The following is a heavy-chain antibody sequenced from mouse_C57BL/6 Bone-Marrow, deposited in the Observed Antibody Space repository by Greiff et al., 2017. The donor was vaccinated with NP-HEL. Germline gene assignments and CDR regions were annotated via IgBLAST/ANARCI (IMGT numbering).Heavy chain of an antibody. D-gene: IGHD4-1*01. CDR3: ARDAKLGRYFDV. V-gene: IGHV7-1*01. J-gene: IGHJ1*03. CDR1: GFTFSDFY. CDR2: SRNKANDYTT. Sequence: EVKVVESGGGLVQSGRSLRLSCATSGFTFSDFYMEWVRQAPGKGLEWIAASRNKANDYTTEYSASVKGRFIVSRDTSQSILYLQMNALRAEDTAMYYCARDAKLGRYFDVWGTGTTVTVSS.